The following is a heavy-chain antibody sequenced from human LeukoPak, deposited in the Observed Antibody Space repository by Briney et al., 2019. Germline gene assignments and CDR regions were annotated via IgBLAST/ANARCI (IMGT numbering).Heavy chain of an antibody. CDR2: INPNSGGT. D-gene: IGHD3-10*01. J-gene: IGHJ6*03. Sequence: GASVKVSCKASGYTFTGYYMHWVRQAPGQGLEWMGWINPNSGGTNYAQKFQGRVTITADESTSTAYMELSSLRSEDTAVYYCARWRAPYGSGSKRYYYMDVWGKGTTVTISS. CDR3: ARWRAPYGSGSKRYYYMDV. CDR1: GYTFTGYY. V-gene: IGHV1-2*02.